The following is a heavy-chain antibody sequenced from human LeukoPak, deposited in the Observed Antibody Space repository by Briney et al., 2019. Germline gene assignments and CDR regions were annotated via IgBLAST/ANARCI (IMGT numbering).Heavy chain of an antibody. V-gene: IGHV3-23*01. Sequence: GGSLRLSCAASGFTFNNYAMSWVRQAPGKGLEWVSTISGSGGTTYYTDSVKGRFTISRDNSKNTLSLQMNSLRADDTAVYYCAPGGARQQLATERFDYWGQGTLVTVSS. D-gene: IGHD6-13*01. CDR3: APGGARQQLATERFDY. CDR1: GFTFNNYA. CDR2: ISGSGGTT. J-gene: IGHJ4*02.